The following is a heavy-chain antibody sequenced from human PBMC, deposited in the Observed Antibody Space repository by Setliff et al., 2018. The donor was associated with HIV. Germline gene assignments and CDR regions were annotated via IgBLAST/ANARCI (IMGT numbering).Heavy chain of an antibody. CDR3: ARGHCSGTNCYGVDYYGMDV. CDR1: GASISSDDW. J-gene: IGHJ6*02. D-gene: IGHD2-2*01. Sequence: PSETLSLTCAVSGASISSDDWWNWVRQPPGKGLEWIGEIYHSEYTNYNPSLKSRVSMSVDKSKNQFPVKLTSVTAADTAVYYCARGHCSGTNCYGVDYYGMDVWGQGTTVTVSS. V-gene: IGHV4-4*02. CDR2: IYHSEYT.